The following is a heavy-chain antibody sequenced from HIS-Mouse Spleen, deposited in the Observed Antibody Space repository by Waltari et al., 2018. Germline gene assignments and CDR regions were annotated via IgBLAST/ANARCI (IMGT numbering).Heavy chain of an antibody. CDR3: AREIPYSSSWYDWYFDL. D-gene: IGHD6-13*01. V-gene: IGHV4-39*07. J-gene: IGHJ2*01. CDR1: GGSISSSSSY. Sequence: QLQLQESGPGLVKPSETLSLTCTVSGGSISSSSSYWCRIRQPPGKGLEWIGSIYYSGSTYYNPSLKSRVTISVDTSKNQFSLKLSSVTAADTAVYYCAREIPYSSSWYDWYFDLWGRGTLVTVSS. CDR2: IYYSGST.